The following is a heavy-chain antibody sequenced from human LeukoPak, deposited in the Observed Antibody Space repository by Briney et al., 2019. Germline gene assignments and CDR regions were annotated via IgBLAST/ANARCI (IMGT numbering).Heavy chain of an antibody. CDR3: ARVLSSGFDY. CDR2: ISSSSSYI. J-gene: IGHJ4*02. D-gene: IGHD3-22*01. V-gene: IGHV3-21*01. Sequence: PGGSLRLSCAASGFTFSSYSMNWVRQAPGKGLEWVSSISSSSSYIYYAVSVKGRFTISRDNAKNSLYLQMNSLRAEDTAVYYCARVLSSGFDYWGQGTLVTVSS. CDR1: GFTFSSYS.